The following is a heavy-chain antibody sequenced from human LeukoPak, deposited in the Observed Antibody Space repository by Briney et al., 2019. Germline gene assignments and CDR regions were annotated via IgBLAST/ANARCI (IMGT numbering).Heavy chain of an antibody. V-gene: IGHV3-30*02. D-gene: IGHD6-13*01. Sequence: GGSLRLSCAASGFTFSSYGMHWVRQAPGKGLEWVAFIRYDGSNKYYADSVKGRFTISRDNSKNTLYLQMNSLRAEDTAVYYCAKDRRGGSSWYPYYYYYHMDVWGKGTTVTISS. CDR3: AKDRRGGSSWYPYYYYYHMDV. CDR1: GFTFSSYG. CDR2: IRYDGSNK. J-gene: IGHJ6*03.